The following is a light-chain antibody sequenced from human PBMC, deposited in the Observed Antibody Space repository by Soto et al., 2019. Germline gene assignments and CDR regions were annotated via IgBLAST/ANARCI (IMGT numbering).Light chain of an antibody. V-gene: IGLV1-44*01. Sequence: QSVLTQAPSASVAPGQRVTISCSGSRSNIVRNSVNWYQQFPGTAPKLLIYSRNQRLSRVPDRFSGSKSGPSPSLAINGLQFEDEADYYCLLRDDSLTGYVFGTGTKLTVL. CDR3: LLRDDSLTGYV. CDR2: SRN. J-gene: IGLJ1*01. CDR1: RSNIVRNS.